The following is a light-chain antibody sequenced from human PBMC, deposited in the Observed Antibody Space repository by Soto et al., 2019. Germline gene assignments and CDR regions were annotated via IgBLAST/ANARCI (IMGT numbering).Light chain of an antibody. V-gene: IGKV3-20*01. J-gene: IGKJ1*01. CDR2: DAS. Sequence: EIVMTQSPATLSVSPGERATLSCRASQTVRNNYLAWYQQKPGQAPRLLIYDASSRATGIPDRFSGSGSGTDFTLTISRLEPEDFAVYYCQQYGNSRTFGQGTKVDIK. CDR3: QQYGNSRT. CDR1: QTVRNNY.